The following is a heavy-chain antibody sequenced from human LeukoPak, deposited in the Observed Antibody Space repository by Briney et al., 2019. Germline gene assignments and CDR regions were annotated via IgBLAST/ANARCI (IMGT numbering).Heavy chain of an antibody. D-gene: IGHD3-22*01. CDR3: ARPYYYDSRIDP. V-gene: IGHV4-30-4*01. Sequence: SQTLSLTCTVSGGSISSGDYYWSWIRQPPGKGLEWIAYMYYSGSTYYNPSLKSRVTMSADTSKNQLALKLSSVTAADTAVYYCARPYYYDSRIDPWGQGILVTDSS. CDR1: GGSISSGDYY. CDR2: MYYSGST. J-gene: IGHJ5*02.